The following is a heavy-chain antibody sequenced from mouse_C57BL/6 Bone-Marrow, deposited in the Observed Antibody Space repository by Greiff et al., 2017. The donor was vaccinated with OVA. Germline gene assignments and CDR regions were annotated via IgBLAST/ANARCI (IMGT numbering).Heavy chain of an antibody. CDR2: ISSGSSTI. J-gene: IGHJ1*03. CDR1: GFTFSDYG. CDR3: ARSYYSYWYFDV. V-gene: IGHV5-17*01. Sequence: DVQLVESGGGLVKPGGSLKLSCAASGFTFSDYGMHWVRQAPEKGLEWVAYISSGSSTIYYADTVKGRFTISRDNAKNTLFLQMTSLRSEDTAMYYCARSYYSYWYFDVWGTGTTVTVSS. D-gene: IGHD1-1*01.